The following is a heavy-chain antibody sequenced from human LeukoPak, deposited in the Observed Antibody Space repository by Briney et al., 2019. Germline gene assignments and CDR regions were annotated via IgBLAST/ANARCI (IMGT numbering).Heavy chain of an antibody. Sequence: PGGSLRLSCSASGFIFSDYYMSWIRQAPGKGLEWISYIGKNGNLRDYADSVKGRFTISTDNSKNTLYLQMNSLRAEDTAVYYCAKDLSLRSSDWYPGFDSWGQGTLVTVSS. V-gene: IGHV3-11*01. CDR2: IGKNGNLR. CDR3: AKDLSLRSSDWYPGFDS. D-gene: IGHD6-19*01. J-gene: IGHJ4*02. CDR1: GFIFSDYY.